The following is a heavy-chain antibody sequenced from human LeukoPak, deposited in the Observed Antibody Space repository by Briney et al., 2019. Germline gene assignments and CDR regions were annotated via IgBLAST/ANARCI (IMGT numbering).Heavy chain of an antibody. Sequence: PGGSLRLSCAASGFTFSDYYMSWIRQAPGKGLEWVSYISSSSSYTNYADSVEGRFTISRDNAKNSLYLQMNSLRAEDTAVYYCASSIAAAGGFDYWGQGTLVTVSS. CDR3: ASSIAAAGGFDY. V-gene: IGHV3-11*03. D-gene: IGHD6-13*01. CDR1: GFTFSDYY. J-gene: IGHJ4*02. CDR2: ISSSSSYT.